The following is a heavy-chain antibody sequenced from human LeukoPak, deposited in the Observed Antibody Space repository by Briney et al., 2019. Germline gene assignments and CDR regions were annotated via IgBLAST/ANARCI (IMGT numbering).Heavy chain of an antibody. CDR1: GYSFTTQW. V-gene: IGHV5-51*01. CDR3: ARRRDLYSGSYYPFDY. Sequence: GESLKISCKGSGYSFTTQWIGWVRQMPGKGLEWMGIIYPDDSDTRYSPSFQGQVTISADKSISTAYLQWSSLKASDTAMYYCARRRDLYSGSYYPFDYWGQGTLVTVSS. J-gene: IGHJ4*02. CDR2: IYPDDSDT. D-gene: IGHD1-26*01.